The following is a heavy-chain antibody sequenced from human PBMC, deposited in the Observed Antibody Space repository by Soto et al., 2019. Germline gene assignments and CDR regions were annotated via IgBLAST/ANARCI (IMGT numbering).Heavy chain of an antibody. CDR1: GVTFISYS. V-gene: IGHV3-48*02. J-gene: IGHJ4*02. CDR2: ISSSSSTI. Sequence: GGSLRLSCAASGVTFISYSMNWVRQAPGKGLEWVSYISSSSSTIYYADSVKGRFTISRDNAKNSLYLQMNSLRDEDTAVYYCARAGYYGSGILLWGQGTLVTVSS. CDR3: ARAGYYGSGILL. D-gene: IGHD3-10*01.